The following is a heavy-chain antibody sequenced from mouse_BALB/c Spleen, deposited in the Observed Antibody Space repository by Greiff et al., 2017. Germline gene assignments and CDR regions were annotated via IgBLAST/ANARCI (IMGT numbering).Heavy chain of an antibody. J-gene: IGHJ2*01. V-gene: IGHV5-6-3*01. Sequence: EVKVVESGGGLVQPGGSLKLSCAASGFTFSSYGMSWVRQTPDKRLELVATINSNGGSTYYPDSVKGRFTISRDNAKNTLYLQMSSLKSEDTAMYYCAMGMIYDGYYFDYWGQGTTLTVSS. CDR3: AMGMIYDGYYFDY. D-gene: IGHD2-3*01. CDR2: INSNGGST. CDR1: GFTFSSYG.